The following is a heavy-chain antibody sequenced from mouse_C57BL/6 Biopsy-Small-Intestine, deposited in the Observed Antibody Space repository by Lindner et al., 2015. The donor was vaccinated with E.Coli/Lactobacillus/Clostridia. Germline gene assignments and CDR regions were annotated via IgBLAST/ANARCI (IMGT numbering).Heavy chain of an antibody. J-gene: IGHJ3*01. V-gene: IGHV6-3*01. Sequence: VQLQESGGGLVQPGGSMKLSCVASGFTFSNYWMNWVRRSPEKGLEWVAQIKLKSDNYATYYAESVKGRFTISRDDSKSSVYLQMNNLRAEDTGIYYCIGPLAAYWGQGTLVTVSA. CDR1: GFTFSNYW. CDR2: IKLKSDNYAT. CDR3: IGPLAAY.